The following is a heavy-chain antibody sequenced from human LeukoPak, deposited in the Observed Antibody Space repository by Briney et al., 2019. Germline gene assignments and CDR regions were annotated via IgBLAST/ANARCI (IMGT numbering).Heavy chain of an antibody. Sequence: PSETLSLTCTVSGGSISTSSYYWGWIRQPPGKGLECIGNIYYSGSTYYNPSLKSRVTISVDTSKNQFSLKLSSVTAADTAVYYCARDSGSYSSSYRFDSWGQGTLVTVSS. CDR3: ARDSGSYSSSYRFDS. D-gene: IGHD6-6*01. CDR2: IYYSGST. V-gene: IGHV4-39*07. CDR1: GGSISTSSYY. J-gene: IGHJ4*02.